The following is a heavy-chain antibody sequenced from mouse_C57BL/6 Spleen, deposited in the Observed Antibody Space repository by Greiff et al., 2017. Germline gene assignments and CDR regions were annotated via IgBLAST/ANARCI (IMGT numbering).Heavy chain of an antibody. CDR3: ARRGSSGAMDY. D-gene: IGHD3-2*02. CDR2: ISSGRSPI. J-gene: IGHJ4*01. Sequence: VMLVESGGGLVKPGGSLKLSCAASGFTFSDYGMHWVRQAPEKGLVWVAYISSGRSPIYYAATLQGRFTISRDNAKNTLFLQMTSLRSEDTAMYYCARRGSSGAMDYWGQGTSVTVSS. V-gene: IGHV5-17*01. CDR1: GFTFSDYG.